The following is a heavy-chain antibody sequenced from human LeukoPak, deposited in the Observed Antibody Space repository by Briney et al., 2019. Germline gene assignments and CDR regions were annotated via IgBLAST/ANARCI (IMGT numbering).Heavy chain of an antibody. CDR2: IYYSGST. V-gene: IGHV4-38-2*02. D-gene: IGHD4-17*01. CDR3: ARLLSVTGYYFDY. J-gene: IGHJ4*02. Sequence: SETLSLTCTVSDYSITNGYYWGWIRQPPGKGLEWIGSIYYSGSTYYNPSLKSRVTISVDTSKNQFSLKLSSVTAADTAVYYCARLLSVTGYYFDYWGQGTLVTVSS. CDR1: DYSITNGYY.